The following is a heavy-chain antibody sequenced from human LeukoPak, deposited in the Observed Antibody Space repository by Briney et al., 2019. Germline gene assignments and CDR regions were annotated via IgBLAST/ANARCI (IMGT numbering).Heavy chain of an antibody. CDR1: GDSISSAYY. Sequence: SETLSLTCTVSGDSISSAYYWGWIRQPPGKGLEWIGSIHQSGSTYYNPSLKSRVTISVDTSKNQFSLKLTSVTATDTAVYYCARVGGGSGSSFDFWGQGTLVTVSS. J-gene: IGHJ4*02. CDR2: IHQSGST. CDR3: ARVGGGSGSSFDF. D-gene: IGHD3-10*01. V-gene: IGHV4-38-2*02.